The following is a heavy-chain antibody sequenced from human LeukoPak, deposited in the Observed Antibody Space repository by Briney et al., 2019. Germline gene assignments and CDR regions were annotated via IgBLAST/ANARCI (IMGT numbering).Heavy chain of an antibody. D-gene: IGHD5-18*01. CDR3: ARESGYSYAPSFDD. V-gene: IGHV3-23*01. CDR2: ISGGGGGTT. CDR1: GFTFSSCA. Sequence: GGSLRLSCAASGFTFSSCAMTWVRQAPGKGLEWVSAISGGGGGTTYYADSVKGRFTISRDNSKNTLYLQMNSLRAEDTAVYYCARESGYSYAPSFDDWGQGTLVTVSS. J-gene: IGHJ4*02.